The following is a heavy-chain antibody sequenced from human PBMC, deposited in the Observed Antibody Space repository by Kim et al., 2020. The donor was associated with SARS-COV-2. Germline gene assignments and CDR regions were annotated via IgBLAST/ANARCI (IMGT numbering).Heavy chain of an antibody. CDR2: IYYNGNT. CDR3: ARHWNYSPRFDS. Sequence: SETLSLICAVSGGSLHAYHWSWIRQSPGKGLEWIASIYYNGNTRYNPSLSSRATISLHTPKNQVSLNLTSVTAADTAVYYCARHWNYSPRFDSWGQGILVSVSS. D-gene: IGHD1-7*01. CDR1: GGSLHAYH. V-gene: IGHV4-59*08. J-gene: IGHJ4*02.